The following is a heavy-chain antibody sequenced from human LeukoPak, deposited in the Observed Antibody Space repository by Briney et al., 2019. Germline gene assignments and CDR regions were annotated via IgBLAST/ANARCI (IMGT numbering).Heavy chain of an antibody. CDR2: IYYSGST. D-gene: IGHD5-18*01. CDR3: ARDGGGYSYGFDY. CDR1: GGSISSYY. J-gene: IGHJ4*02. Sequence: SETLSLTCTVSGGSISSYYWSWIRQPPGKGLEWIGYIYYSGSTNYKPSLKSRVTISVDTSKNQFSLKLSSVTAADTAVYYCARDGGGYSYGFDYWGQGTLVTVSS. V-gene: IGHV4-59*01.